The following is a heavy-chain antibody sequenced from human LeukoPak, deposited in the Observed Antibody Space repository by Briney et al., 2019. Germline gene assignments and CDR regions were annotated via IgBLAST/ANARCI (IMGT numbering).Heavy chain of an antibody. Sequence: GGSLRLSCEASGFTFSSYLMDWVRQVPGKGLEWVANIKQDGIEKYFVGSVKGRFAISRDNAKNSLYLQMNSLRVEDTAVYYCAREGMVRGVPDAFDLWGQGTMVTVSS. V-gene: IGHV3-7*01. CDR3: AREGMVRGVPDAFDL. D-gene: IGHD3-10*01. CDR1: GFTFSSYL. J-gene: IGHJ3*01. CDR2: IKQDGIEK.